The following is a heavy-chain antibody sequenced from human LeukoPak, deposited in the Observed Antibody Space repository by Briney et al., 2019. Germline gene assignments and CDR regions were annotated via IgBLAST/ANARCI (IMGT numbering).Heavy chain of an antibody. D-gene: IGHD6-13*01. CDR1: GFTFSTYA. CDR3: ARGTPPQIAAAVLDAFDI. J-gene: IGHJ3*02. Sequence: GGSLRLSCAASGFTFSTYAMHWVRQAPGKGLEWVSGINWNGGSTGYADSVKGRFTISRDNAKNSLYLQMNRLRAGDTAVYYCARGTPPQIAAAVLDAFDIWGQGTMVTVSS. V-gene: IGHV3-20*04. CDR2: INWNGGST.